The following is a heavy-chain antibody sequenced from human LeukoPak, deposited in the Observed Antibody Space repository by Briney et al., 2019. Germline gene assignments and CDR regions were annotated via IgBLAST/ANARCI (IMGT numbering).Heavy chain of an antibody. D-gene: IGHD3-22*01. J-gene: IGHJ4*02. CDR2: ISGSGGST. Sequence: GGSLRLSCAASGFTFSSYAMSWVRQAPGKGLEWVSAISGSGGSTYYADSVKGRFTISRDNSKNTLYLQMNSLRAEDTAVYCCAKVSLEGSGYFDYWGQGTLVTVSS. CDR3: AKVSLEGSGYFDY. CDR1: GFTFSSYA. V-gene: IGHV3-23*01.